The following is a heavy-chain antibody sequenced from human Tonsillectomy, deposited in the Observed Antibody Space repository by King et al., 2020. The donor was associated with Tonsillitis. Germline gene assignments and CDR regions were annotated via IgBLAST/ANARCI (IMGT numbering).Heavy chain of an antibody. V-gene: IGHV3-23*04. CDR2: ITGSGGGT. J-gene: IGHJ4*02. D-gene: IGHD4/OR15-4a*01. Sequence: VQLVESGGGLVQPGGSLRLSCAASGLTFSSYAMNWVRQAPGKGLEWVSGITGSGGGTYYADSVKGRFTISRDNSKNTLYLQMNSLRAEDTAVYYCAKRYGANSGHFDYWGQGTLVTVSS. CDR3: AKRYGANSGHFDY. CDR1: GLTFSSYA.